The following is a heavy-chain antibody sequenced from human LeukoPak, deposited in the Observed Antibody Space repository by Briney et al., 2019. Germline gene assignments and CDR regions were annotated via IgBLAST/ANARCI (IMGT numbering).Heavy chain of an antibody. Sequence: ASVKVSCKVSGYTLTELSMHWVRQAPGKGLEWMGGFDPEDGEAIYAQKFQGRVTMTEDTSTDTAYMELSSLRSEDTAVYYCATTPLWQQLVLGRRYDYWGQGTLVTVSS. D-gene: IGHD6-13*01. CDR1: GYTLTELS. V-gene: IGHV1-24*01. CDR2: FDPEDGEA. CDR3: ATTPLWQQLVLGRRYDY. J-gene: IGHJ4*02.